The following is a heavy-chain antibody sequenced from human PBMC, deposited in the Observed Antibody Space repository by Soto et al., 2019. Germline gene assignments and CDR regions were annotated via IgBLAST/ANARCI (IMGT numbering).Heavy chain of an antibody. Sequence: EVQLVESGGGLVKPGGSLRLSCAASGFTFSSYSMNWVRQAPGKGLEWVSSISSSSSYIYYADSVKGRFTISRDNAKNSLYMQMNSLRAEDKAVYYCAGPVKGNAFDIWGQGTMVTVSS. V-gene: IGHV3-21*01. CDR3: AGPVKGNAFDI. D-gene: IGHD4-17*01. CDR1: GFTFSSYS. J-gene: IGHJ3*02. CDR2: ISSSSSYI.